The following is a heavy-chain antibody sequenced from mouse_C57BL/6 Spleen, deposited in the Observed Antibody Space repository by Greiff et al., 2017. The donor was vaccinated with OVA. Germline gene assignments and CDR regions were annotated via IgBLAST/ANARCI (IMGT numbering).Heavy chain of an antibody. V-gene: IGHV1-64*01. Sequence: QVQLQQPGAELVKPGASVKLSCKASGYTFTSYWMHWVKQRPGQGLEWIGMIHPNSGSTNYNEKFKSKATLTVDKSSSTAYMQLSSLTSEDSAVYYCARESKLYYFDYWGQGTTLTVSS. CDR2: IHPNSGST. D-gene: IGHD2-5*01. CDR1: GYTFTSYW. CDR3: ARESKLYYFDY. J-gene: IGHJ2*01.